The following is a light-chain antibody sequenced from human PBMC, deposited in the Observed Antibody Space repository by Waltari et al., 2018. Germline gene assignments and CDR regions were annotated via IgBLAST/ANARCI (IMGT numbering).Light chain of an antibody. CDR3: MQALQTPLT. CDR2: LGS. V-gene: IGKV2-28*01. J-gene: IGKJ4*01. CDR1: QSLLYSNVYNY. Sequence: EIVLTQSPLSLPVTPGEPAPISCRSSQSLLYSNVYNYLDWYLQKPGQSPQLLIYLGSNRASGVPDRFSGSGSGTDFTLKITRVEAEDVGVYYCMQALQTPLTFGGGTKVEIK.